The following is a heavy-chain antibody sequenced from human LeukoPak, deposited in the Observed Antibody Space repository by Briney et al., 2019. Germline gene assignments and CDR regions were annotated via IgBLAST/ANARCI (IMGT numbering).Heavy chain of an antibody. CDR2: ISGSGSNT. V-gene: IGHV3-48*03. J-gene: IGHJ4*02. CDR1: GFTFSSYE. Sequence: GGSLRLSCAASGFTFSSYEMNWVRQAPGKGLEWVSYISGSGSNTYYADSVKGRFTISRDNAKNSLYLQMNSLRAEDTAVYYCARNSHYYDSGNDYWGQGTLVTVSS. D-gene: IGHD3-22*01. CDR3: ARNSHYYDSGNDY.